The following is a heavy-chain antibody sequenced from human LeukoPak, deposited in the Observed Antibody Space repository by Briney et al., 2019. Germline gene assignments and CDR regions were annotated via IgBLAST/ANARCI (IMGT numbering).Heavy chain of an antibody. V-gene: IGHV3-7*03. CDR3: AKDSITIFGVVIIREGYFDY. CDR2: IKQDGSEK. CDR1: GFTFSSYW. J-gene: IGHJ4*02. D-gene: IGHD3-3*01. Sequence: GGSLRLSCAASGFTFSSYWMSWVRQAPGKGLEWVANIKQDGSEKYYADSVKGRFTISRDNSKNTLYLQMNSLRAEDTAVYYCAKDSITIFGVVIIREGYFDYWGQGTLVTVSS.